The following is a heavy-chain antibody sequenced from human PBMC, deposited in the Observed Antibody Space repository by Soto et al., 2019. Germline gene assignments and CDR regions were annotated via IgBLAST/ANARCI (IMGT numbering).Heavy chain of an antibody. V-gene: IGHV3-21*01. D-gene: IGHD6-19*01. CDR3: AREIAVAGTYYGMDV. Sequence: GGSLRLSCAASGFTFSSYSMNWVRQAPGEGLEWVSSISSSSSYIYYADSVKGRFTITRDSAKNSLYLQMNSLRAEDTAVYYCAREIAVAGTYYGMDVWGQGTTVTVSS. CDR1: GFTFSSYS. J-gene: IGHJ6*02. CDR2: ISSSSSYI.